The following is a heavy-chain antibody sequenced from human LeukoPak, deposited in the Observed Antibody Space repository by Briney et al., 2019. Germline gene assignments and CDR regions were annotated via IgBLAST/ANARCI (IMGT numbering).Heavy chain of an antibody. D-gene: IGHD1-1*01. V-gene: IGHV1-69*06. CDR3: ARVARATGTTLVDAFDI. CDR2: IIPIFGTA. J-gene: IGHJ3*02. CDR1: GGTFSSYA. Sequence: AASVKVSCKASGGTFSSYAISWVRQAPGQGLEWMGGIIPIFGTANYAQKFQGRVTITADKSTSTAYMELSSLRSEDTAVYYCARVARATGTTLVDAFDIWGQGTMVTVSS.